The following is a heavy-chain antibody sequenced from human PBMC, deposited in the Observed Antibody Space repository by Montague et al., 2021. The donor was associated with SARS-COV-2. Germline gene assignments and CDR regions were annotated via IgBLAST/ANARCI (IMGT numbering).Heavy chain of an antibody. D-gene: IGHD3-9*01. CDR2: MYYSGST. J-gene: IGHJ6*02. Sequence: SETLSLTCSIFGGSNRSSSCNWGRISQSQGKGLEWIGSMYYSGSTYYNPSLKSRVTISVDTSKNQFSLKLSSVTAADTAVYYCARDGSLRFEILIGPRHYYYGMDVWGQGTTVTVSS. CDR3: ARDGSLRFEILIGPRHYYYGMDV. CDR1: GGSNRSSSCN. V-gene: IGHV4-39*07.